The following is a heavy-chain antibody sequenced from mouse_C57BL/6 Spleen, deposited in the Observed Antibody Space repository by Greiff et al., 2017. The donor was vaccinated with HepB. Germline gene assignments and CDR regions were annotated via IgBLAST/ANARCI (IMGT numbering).Heavy chain of an antibody. D-gene: IGHD1-1*01. CDR1: GFNIKDYY. CDR3: TPFTTVVATPAWFAY. J-gene: IGHJ3*01. Sequence: AQLQQSGAELVRPGASVKLSCTASGFNIKDYYMHWVKQRPEQGLEWIGRIDPGEGDTEYAPKFQGKATMTADTSSNTAYLQLSSLTSEDTAVYYCTPFTTVVATPAWFAYWGQGTLVTVSA. V-gene: IGHV14-1*01. CDR2: IDPGEGDT.